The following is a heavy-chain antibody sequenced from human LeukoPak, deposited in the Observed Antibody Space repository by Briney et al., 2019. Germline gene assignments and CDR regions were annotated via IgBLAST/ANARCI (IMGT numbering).Heavy chain of an antibody. CDR2: ISSSSSYI. CDR1: GFTFSSYS. V-gene: IGHV3-21*01. Sequence: GGSLRLSCAASGFTFSSYSMNWVRQAPGKGLEWVSSISSSSSYIYYADSVKGRFTISRDNAKNSLYPQMNSLRAEDTAVYYCARDGVTGGSCLDYWGQGTLVTVSS. CDR3: ARDGVTGGSCLDY. J-gene: IGHJ4*02. D-gene: IGHD2-15*01.